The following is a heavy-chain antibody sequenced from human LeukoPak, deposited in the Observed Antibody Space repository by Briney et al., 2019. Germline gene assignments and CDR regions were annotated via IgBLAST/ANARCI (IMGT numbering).Heavy chain of an antibody. V-gene: IGHV4-31*03. CDR3: ARDVVVTSSPDAFDI. CDR1: GDSISSGGYY. Sequence: SQTLSLTCTVSGDSISSGGYYWSWIRQHPGKGLEWIGYISHSGTTYYSPSLKSRLTISMDTSKNQFSLRLSSLTAADTAVYYCARDVVVTSSPDAFDIWGQGTMVTVSS. J-gene: IGHJ3*02. D-gene: IGHD2-15*01. CDR2: ISHSGTT.